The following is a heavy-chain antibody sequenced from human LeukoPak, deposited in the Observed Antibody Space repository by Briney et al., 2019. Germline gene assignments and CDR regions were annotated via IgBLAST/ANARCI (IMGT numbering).Heavy chain of an antibody. Sequence: GGSLILSCAASGFTVSSNYMSWVRQAPGKGLEWVSVIYSGGSTYYADSVKGRFTISRDNSKNTLYLQMNSLRAEDTAVYYCARAADYDILTGYYPDAFDIWGQGTMVTVSS. V-gene: IGHV3-66*01. D-gene: IGHD3-9*01. CDR3: ARAADYDILTGYYPDAFDI. CDR1: GFTVSSNY. J-gene: IGHJ3*02. CDR2: IYSGGST.